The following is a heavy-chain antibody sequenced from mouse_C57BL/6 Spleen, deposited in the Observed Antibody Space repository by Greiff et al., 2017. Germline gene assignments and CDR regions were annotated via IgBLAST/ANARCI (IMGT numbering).Heavy chain of an antibody. CDR3: ARHVPYYYGSSPRWYFDV. J-gene: IGHJ1*03. Sequence: QVQLQHSGAELVKPGASVKLSCKASGYTFTEYTIHWVKQRSGQGLEWIGWFYPGSGSIKYNEKFKDKATLTADKSSSTVYMELSRLTSEDSAVYFCARHVPYYYGSSPRWYFDVWGTGTTVTVSS. V-gene: IGHV1-62-2*01. CDR1: GYTFTEYT. CDR2: FYPGSGSI. D-gene: IGHD1-1*01.